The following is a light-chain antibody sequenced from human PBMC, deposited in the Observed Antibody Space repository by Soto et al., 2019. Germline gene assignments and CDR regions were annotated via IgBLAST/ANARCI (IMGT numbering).Light chain of an antibody. CDR1: TSDIGTNA. V-gene: IGLV1-44*01. CDR2: TNN. J-gene: IGLJ1*01. Sequence: QSVLTQPPSASGSPGQRVIVSCSGSTSDIGTNAVNWFQHLPGTAPKLLIYTNNQRPSGVPDRFSGSKSGTSASLAISGLQSEDEADYYCATWHDSFYVFGTGTKPPS. CDR3: ATWHDSFYV.